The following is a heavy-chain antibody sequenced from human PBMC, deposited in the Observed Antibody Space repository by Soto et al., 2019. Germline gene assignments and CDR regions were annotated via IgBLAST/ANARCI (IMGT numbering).Heavy chain of an antibody. J-gene: IGHJ5*02. Sequence: HLQLQESGPGLVKPSETLSLTCTVSGYSISSSNYYWGWIRQPPGKGLEWIANIYYSGITYCNPSLKSRVAISVDTSKNQFSLKLSSVSAADTAIYYCARSNSGYYKWFDPWGQGTLVTVSS. V-gene: IGHV4-39*01. CDR2: IYYSGIT. D-gene: IGHD3-22*01. CDR1: GYSISSSNYY. CDR3: ARSNSGYYKWFDP.